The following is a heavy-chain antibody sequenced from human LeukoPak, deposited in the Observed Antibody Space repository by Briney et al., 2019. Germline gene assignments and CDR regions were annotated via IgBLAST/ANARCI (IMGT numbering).Heavy chain of an antibody. V-gene: IGHV4-34*01. CDR3: ARHRLPGPLHDFDY. CDR2: INHSGST. D-gene: IGHD5-24*01. J-gene: IGHJ4*02. Sequence: SETLSLTCAVYGGSFSGYYWSWIRQPPGKGLEWIGEINHSGSTNYNPSLKSRVTISVDTSKNQFSLKLSSVTAADTAVYYCARHRLPGPLHDFDYWGQGTLVTVSS. CDR1: GGSFSGYY.